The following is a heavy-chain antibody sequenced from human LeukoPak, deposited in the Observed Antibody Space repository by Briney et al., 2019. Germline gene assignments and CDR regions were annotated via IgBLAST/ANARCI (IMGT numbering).Heavy chain of an antibody. CDR2: ITSNENSA. J-gene: IGHJ3*02. D-gene: IGHD6-13*01. CDR1: GFTFSSYS. Sequence: PGGSLRLSCAASGFTFSSYSMNWVRQAPGKGLVWVSRITSNENSATYADSVKGRFTISRDNAKNTLYLQMNSLRAEDTAVYYCVRGGIASAFDIWGQGTMDTVSS. V-gene: IGHV3-74*01. CDR3: VRGGIASAFDI.